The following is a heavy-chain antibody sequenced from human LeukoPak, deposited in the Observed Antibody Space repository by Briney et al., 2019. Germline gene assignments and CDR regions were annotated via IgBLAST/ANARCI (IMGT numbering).Heavy chain of an antibody. J-gene: IGHJ3*02. CDR2: INGYNGDT. V-gene: IGHV1-18*01. D-gene: IGHD6-19*01. CDR1: GYTFTNFG. Sequence: ASVKVSCKASGYTFTNFGISGVRQAPGQGGEGMGWINGYNGDTNYAQKVQDRVTITTDTSTGTAYMELRSLTSDDTAVYFCARRRIVSGTDAFDIWGQGTMVTVSS. CDR3: ARRRIVSGTDAFDI.